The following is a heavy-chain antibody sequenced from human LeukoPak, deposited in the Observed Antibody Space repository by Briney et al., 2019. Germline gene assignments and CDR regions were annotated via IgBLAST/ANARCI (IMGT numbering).Heavy chain of an antibody. D-gene: IGHD3-3*01. Sequence: PSQTLSLTCTVSGGSVSSGDYYWSWIRQPPGKGLEWIGYIYYSGSTNYNPSLKSRVTISVDTSKNQFSLKLSSVTAADTAVYYCARGSPARFYYYGMDVWGQGTTVTVSS. CDR3: ARGSPARFYYYGMDV. CDR2: IYYSGST. J-gene: IGHJ6*02. V-gene: IGHV4-61*08. CDR1: GGSVSSGDYY.